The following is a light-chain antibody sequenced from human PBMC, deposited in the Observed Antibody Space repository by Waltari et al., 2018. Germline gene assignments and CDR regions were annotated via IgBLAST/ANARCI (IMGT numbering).Light chain of an antibody. Sequence: AIRVNHSLSPLSASTVDRVTITCRASQGISSYLAWYQQKPGKVPKLLIYAASTLQSGVPSRFSGSGSGTDFILTISCLQSEDFATYYCQQYYNYPPITFGQGTRLESK. V-gene: IGKV1-8*01. CDR3: QQYYNYPPIT. CDR2: AAS. J-gene: IGKJ5*01. CDR1: QGISSY.